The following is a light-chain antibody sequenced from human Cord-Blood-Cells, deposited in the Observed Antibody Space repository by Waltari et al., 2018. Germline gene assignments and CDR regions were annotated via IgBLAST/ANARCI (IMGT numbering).Light chain of an antibody. J-gene: IGLJ2*01. V-gene: IGLV2-11*01. CDR2: DVS. CDR1: SSDVGGYNY. CDR3: CSYAGSYTFVV. Sequence: QSALTQPRSVSGSHGQSVTISCTGTSSDVGGYNYVYWYHQHPGKAPKLMIYDVSKRPSGVPDRFSGSKSGNTASLTISGLQAEDEADYYCCSYAGSYTFVVFGGGTKLTVL.